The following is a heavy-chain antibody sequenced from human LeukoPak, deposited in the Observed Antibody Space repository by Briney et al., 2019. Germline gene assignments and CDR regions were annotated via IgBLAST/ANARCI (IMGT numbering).Heavy chain of an antibody. V-gene: IGHV3-30-3*01. D-gene: IGHD1-26*01. CDR2: ISYDGNTK. CDR1: GFTFSTYA. Sequence: GGSLRLSCAASGFTFSTYAMHWVRQAPGRGLEWVAIISYDGNTKYYADSLKGRFTISRDNSKNTLYLQMNSLRPEDTAVYYCARDDDGRGGFDHWGQGTLVTVSP. CDR3: ARDDDGRGGFDH. J-gene: IGHJ4*02.